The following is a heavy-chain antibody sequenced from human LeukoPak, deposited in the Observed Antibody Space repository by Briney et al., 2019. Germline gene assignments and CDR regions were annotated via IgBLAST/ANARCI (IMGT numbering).Heavy chain of an antibody. CDR1: GFTFSSYG. J-gene: IGHJ3*02. CDR3: AKVLYGDFDAFDM. Sequence: GGSLRLSCAASGFTFSSYGMSWVRQAPGKGLEWVSLISGSGSSTYYADSVKGRFTISRDNSKNTLYLQVNSLRAEDTAVYYCAKVLYGDFDAFDMWGQGTKVTVSS. V-gene: IGHV3-23*01. D-gene: IGHD4-17*01. CDR2: ISGSGSST.